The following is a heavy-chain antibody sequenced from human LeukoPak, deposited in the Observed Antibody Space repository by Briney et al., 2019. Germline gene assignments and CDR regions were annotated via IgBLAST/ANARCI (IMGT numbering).Heavy chain of an antibody. V-gene: IGHV3-23*01. J-gene: IGHJ4*02. CDR3: AKASIAEYYFDC. Sequence: GGSLRLSCAASGFTFSGYWMSWVRQAPRKGLEWVSSISASGGATYYVDSVKGRFTISRDNSKNTLYLQMNSLRAEDTAVYYCAKASIAEYYFDCWGQGTLVTVSS. D-gene: IGHD6-6*01. CDR2: ISASGGAT. CDR1: GFTFSGYW.